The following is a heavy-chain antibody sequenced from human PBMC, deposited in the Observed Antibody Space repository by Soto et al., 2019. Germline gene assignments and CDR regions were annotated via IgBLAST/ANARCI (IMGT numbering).Heavy chain of an antibody. CDR3: AALGVNFDH. Sequence: SVKVSCKASGFTFTSSAVQWVRQARGQRLEWIGWIGVGSGNRHYAQKFQERVTITRDMSTNTAYMELSSLRSEDTAVYYCAALGVNFDHWGQGTLVTGSS. V-gene: IGHV1-58*01. J-gene: IGHJ4*02. CDR1: GFTFTSSA. CDR2: IGVGSGNR. D-gene: IGHD2-8*01.